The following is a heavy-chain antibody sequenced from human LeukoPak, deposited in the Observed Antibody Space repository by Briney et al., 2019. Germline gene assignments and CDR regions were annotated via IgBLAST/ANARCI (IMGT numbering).Heavy chain of an antibody. CDR2: IYFNGVT. Sequence: SETLSLTCTVSGDSISNYYWDWIRQPPGQGLEWIGCIYFNGVTNYNPSLKSRVTMSVDTSKNHFSLKLNSVTAADTAVYYCARRPTQVYGMDVWGQGTTVTISS. V-gene: IGHV4-59*08. J-gene: IGHJ6*02. CDR1: GDSISNYY. CDR3: ARRPTQVYGMDV.